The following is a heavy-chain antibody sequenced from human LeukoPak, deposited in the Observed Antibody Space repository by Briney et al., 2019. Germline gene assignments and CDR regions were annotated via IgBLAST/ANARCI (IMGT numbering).Heavy chain of an antibody. J-gene: IGHJ5*02. Sequence: GGSLRLSCAASGFIFSNYAMMWVHQAPGKGLGWVSSVTGSGGGTFYADSVKGRFTISRDNSQNTLYLQMNSLGAEDTAVYYCAKGAACALVDWFDPWGQGTLVTVSS. V-gene: IGHV3-23*01. D-gene: IGHD6-25*01. CDR3: AKGAACALVDWFDP. CDR2: VTGSGGGT. CDR1: GFIFSNYA.